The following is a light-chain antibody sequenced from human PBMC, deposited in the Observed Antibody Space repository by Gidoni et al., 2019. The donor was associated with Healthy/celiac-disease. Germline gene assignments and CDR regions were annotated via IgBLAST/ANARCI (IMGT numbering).Light chain of an antibody. V-gene: IGKV1-39*01. Sequence: DIEMTQSPSSLSASVGDRVTITCRASQSISRYLNWYQQKPGKAPKLLIYAASSLQSGVPSRFSGSGSGTDFTLTISCPQPEDFATYYCQQCYSTPPLTFGQGTRLEIK. J-gene: IGKJ5*01. CDR2: AAS. CDR3: QQCYSTPPLT. CDR1: QSISRY.